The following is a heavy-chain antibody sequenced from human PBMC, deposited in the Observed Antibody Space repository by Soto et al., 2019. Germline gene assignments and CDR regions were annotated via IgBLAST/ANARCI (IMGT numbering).Heavy chain of an antibody. CDR3: ARLEGLATISYYFDF. CDR1: DDSINSDKYY. J-gene: IGHJ4*02. CDR2: IYYRGNA. D-gene: IGHD3-9*01. V-gene: IGHV4-39*01. Sequence: QLQLQESGPGLVKPSETLSLTCSVSDDSINSDKYYWGWIRQPPGKGLEWIGSIYYRGNAYYNPSLHTLVTISLDKSKSRFSLKLNSVTAADSAVYFCARLEGLATISYYFDFWGPGALVTVSS.